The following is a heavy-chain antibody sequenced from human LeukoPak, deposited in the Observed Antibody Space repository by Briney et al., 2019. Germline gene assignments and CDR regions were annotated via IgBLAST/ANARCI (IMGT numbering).Heavy chain of an antibody. Sequence: SVKVSCKASGGTFSSYAISWVRQAPGQGLEWMGRIIPISGTANYAQKFQGRVTITTDESTSTAYMELSSLRSEDTAVYYCARAIFSGWGYFDYWGQGTLVTVSS. V-gene: IGHV1-69*05. D-gene: IGHD6-19*01. J-gene: IGHJ4*02. CDR1: GGTFSSYA. CDR2: IIPISGTA. CDR3: ARAIFSGWGYFDY.